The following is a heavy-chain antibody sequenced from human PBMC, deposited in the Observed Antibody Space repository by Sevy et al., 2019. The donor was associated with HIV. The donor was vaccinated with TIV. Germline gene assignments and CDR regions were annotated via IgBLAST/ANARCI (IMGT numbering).Heavy chain of an antibody. D-gene: IGHD3-22*01. Sequence: GGSLRLSCAASGFTFSRYAMNWVRRAPGKGLEWVSGISGSGGSGDKTNYADSVKGRFTISRDDSKNSLYLQLNGLRAEDTAIYYCARKYDSSGYFDYWGQGTLVTVSS. CDR1: GFTFSRYA. J-gene: IGHJ4*02. CDR2: ISGSGGSGDKT. CDR3: ARKYDSSGYFDY. V-gene: IGHV3-23*01.